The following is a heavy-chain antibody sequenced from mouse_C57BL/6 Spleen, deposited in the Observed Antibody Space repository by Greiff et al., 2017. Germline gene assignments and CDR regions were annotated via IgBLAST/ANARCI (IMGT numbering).Heavy chain of an antibody. CDR1: GYAFSSYW. D-gene: IGHD2-3*01. Sequence: VQLKESGAELVKPGASVKISCKASGYAFSSYWMNWVKQRPGKGLAWIGQIYPGDGDTNYNGKFKGKATLTADKSSSTAYMQLSSLTSEDAAVYFCARSGDGYSYAMDYWGQGTSVTVSS. CDR2: IYPGDGDT. V-gene: IGHV1-80*01. CDR3: ARSGDGYSYAMDY. J-gene: IGHJ4*01.